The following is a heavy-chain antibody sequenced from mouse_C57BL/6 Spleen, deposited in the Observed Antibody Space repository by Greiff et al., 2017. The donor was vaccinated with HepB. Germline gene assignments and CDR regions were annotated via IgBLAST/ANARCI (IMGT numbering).Heavy chain of an antibody. J-gene: IGHJ4*01. CDR1: GYAFSSSW. Sequence: QVQLKQSGPELVKPGASVKISCKASGYAFSSSWMNWVKQRPGKGLEWIGRIYPGDGDTNYNGKFKGKATLTADKSSSTAYMQLSRLTSEDSAVYFCASPYYYGSSYYAMDYWGQGTSVTVSS. V-gene: IGHV1-82*01. CDR3: ASPYYYGSSYYAMDY. D-gene: IGHD1-1*01. CDR2: IYPGDGDT.